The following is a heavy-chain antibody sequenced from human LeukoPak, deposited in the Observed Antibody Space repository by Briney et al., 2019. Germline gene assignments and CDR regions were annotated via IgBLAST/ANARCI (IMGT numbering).Heavy chain of an antibody. Sequence: SETLSLTCTVSGGSISSGSYYWSWIRQPAGKGLEWIGRIYTSGSTNYNPSLKSRVTISVDTSKNQFTLKLSSVTAADTAVYYCARQSFITMIVGTRNWGQGTLVTVSS. V-gene: IGHV4-61*02. J-gene: IGHJ4*02. CDR3: ARQSFITMIVGTRN. CDR2: IYTSGST. D-gene: IGHD3-22*01. CDR1: GGSISSGSYY.